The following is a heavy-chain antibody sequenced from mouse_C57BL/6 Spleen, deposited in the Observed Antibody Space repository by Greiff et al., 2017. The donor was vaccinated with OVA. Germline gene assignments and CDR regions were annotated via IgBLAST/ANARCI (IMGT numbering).Heavy chain of an antibody. V-gene: IGHV3-6*01. CDR3: ARDLYYDWYFDV. CDR1: GYSITSGYY. CDR2: ISYDGSN. D-gene: IGHD2-1*01. Sequence: ESGPGLVKPSQSLSLTCSVTGYSITSGYYWNWIRQFPGNKLEWMGYISYDGSNNYNPSLKNRISITRDTSKNQFFLKLNSVTTEDTATYYCARDLYYDWYFDVWGTGTTVTVSS. J-gene: IGHJ1*03.